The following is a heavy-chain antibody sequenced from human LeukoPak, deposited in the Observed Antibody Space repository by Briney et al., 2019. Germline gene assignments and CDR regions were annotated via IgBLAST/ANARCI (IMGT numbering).Heavy chain of an antibody. CDR3: ARDLSYYDSGGADAFDI. J-gene: IGHJ3*02. D-gene: IGHD3-22*01. CDR2: INSDGSST. V-gene: IGHV3-74*01. CDR1: GFTLSSYW. Sequence: GGSLRLSCAASGFTLSSYWMHWVRQAPGKGLVWVSRINSDGSSTSYADSVKGRFTISRDNSKNTLYLQMNSLRAEDTAVYYCARDLSYYDSGGADAFDIWGQGTMVTVSS.